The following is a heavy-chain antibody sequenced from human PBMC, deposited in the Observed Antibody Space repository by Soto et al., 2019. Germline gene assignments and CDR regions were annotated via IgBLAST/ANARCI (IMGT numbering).Heavy chain of an antibody. D-gene: IGHD4-17*01. J-gene: IGHJ4*02. CDR2: INTSGDSA. CDR1: GYTFNSYS. V-gene: IGHV1-46*02. Sequence: QVHLVQSGAEVKKPGASVKVSCKASGYTFNSYSIHWVRQAPGQGLEWMGIINTSGDSASYAQKFLGRVPMTSDTSTSTVSMDLSYLRSEDTAVYHCATYPRAVTPGQFDFWGQGTLFTVSS. CDR3: ATYPRAVTPGQFDF.